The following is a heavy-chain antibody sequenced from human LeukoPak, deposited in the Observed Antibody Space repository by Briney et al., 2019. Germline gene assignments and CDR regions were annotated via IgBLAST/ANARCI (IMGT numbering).Heavy chain of an antibody. CDR2: ISGSGGNT. D-gene: IGHD2-2*01. Sequence: PGGSLRLSCAASGFTFSSYSMTWVRQAPGKGLEWVSAISGSGGNTYFADSVRGRFTISRDNSKNTQYLQMNSLRAEDTAVYYCAKAKDVVVVPATLYYFDYWGQGTLVTVSS. CDR1: GFTFSSYS. V-gene: IGHV3-23*01. J-gene: IGHJ4*02. CDR3: AKAKDVVVVPATLYYFDY.